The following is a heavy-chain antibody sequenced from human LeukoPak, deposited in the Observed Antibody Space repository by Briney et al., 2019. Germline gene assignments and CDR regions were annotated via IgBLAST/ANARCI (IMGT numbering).Heavy chain of an antibody. V-gene: IGHV1-3*01. D-gene: IGHD5-24*01. Sequence: ASVKVSCKASGYTFTTYTMHWVRQAPGQRLEWMGWINAGNGNTKYSQKFQGRVTITRDTSASTAYMDLSSLRSEDTAVYYCTREIDRDGYNRFFDYWGQGILVTVSS. CDR1: GYTFTTYT. CDR2: INAGNGNT. J-gene: IGHJ4*02. CDR3: TREIDRDGYNRFFDY.